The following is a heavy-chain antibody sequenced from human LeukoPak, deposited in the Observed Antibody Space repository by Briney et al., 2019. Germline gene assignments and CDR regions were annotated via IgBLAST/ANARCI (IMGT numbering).Heavy chain of an antibody. CDR1: GYTLTELS. CDR2: IIPILGIA. V-gene: IGHV1-69*02. Sequence: ASVKVSCKASGYTLTELSMHWVRQAPGQGLEWMGRIIPILGIANYAQKFQGRVTITADKSTSTAYMELSSLRSEDTAVYYCARTLVVVPAYFDYWGQGTLVTVSS. J-gene: IGHJ4*02. D-gene: IGHD2-2*01. CDR3: ARTLVVVPAYFDY.